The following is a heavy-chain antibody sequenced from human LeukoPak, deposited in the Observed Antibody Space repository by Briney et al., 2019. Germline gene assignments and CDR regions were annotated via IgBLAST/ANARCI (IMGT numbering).Heavy chain of an antibody. V-gene: IGHV3-21*01. CDR2: ISSSSSYI. CDR1: GFTFSDYW. J-gene: IGHJ4*02. D-gene: IGHD4-17*01. CDR3: ASHSTVTTPNDY. Sequence: PGGSLRLSCAGSGFTFSDYWMHWVRQAPGKGLEWVSSISSSSSYIYYADSVKGRFTISRDNAKNSLYLQMNSLRAEDTAVYYCASHSTVTTPNDYWGQGTLVTVSS.